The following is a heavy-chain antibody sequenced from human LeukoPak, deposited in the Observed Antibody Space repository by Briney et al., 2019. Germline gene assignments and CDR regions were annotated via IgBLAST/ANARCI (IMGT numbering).Heavy chain of an antibody. CDR2: IYTSGST. V-gene: IGHV4-61*02. CDR3: ARDDPLGY. J-gene: IGHJ4*02. Sequence: SQTLSLTCTASGGSISSGSYYWSWIRQPAGKGLEWIGRIYTSGSTNYNPSLKSRVTISVDTSKNQFSLKLSSVTAADTAVYYCARDDPLGYWGQGTLVTVS. CDR1: GGSISSGSYY.